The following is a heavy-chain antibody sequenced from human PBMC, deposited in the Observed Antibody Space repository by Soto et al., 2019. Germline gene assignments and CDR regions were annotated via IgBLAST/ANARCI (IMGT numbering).Heavy chain of an antibody. CDR1: GDSVSRNTAA. J-gene: IGHJ4*02. CDR2: TFYRSKWYN. Sequence: QVQLQQSGPGPVKPSQTLSLTCAISGDSVSRNTAAWHWIRQSPSRGLEWLGKTFYRSKWYNDYAVTVKSRIIINPDTSKNQFSLQLNSVTPEDTAIYYCASYNFDYWGQGTLVTVSS. V-gene: IGHV6-1*01. D-gene: IGHD1-1*01. CDR3: ASYNFDY.